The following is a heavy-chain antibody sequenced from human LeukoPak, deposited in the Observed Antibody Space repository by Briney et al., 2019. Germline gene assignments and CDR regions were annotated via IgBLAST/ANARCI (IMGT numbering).Heavy chain of an antibody. CDR2: INHSGST. J-gene: IGHJ4*02. V-gene: IGHV4-34*01. CDR1: GGAFSGYY. CDR3: ARRLGYQLLYMNY. Sequence: SETLSLTCAVYGGAFSGYYWSWIRQPPGKGLEWIGEINHSGSTNYNPSLKSRVTISVDTSKNQFSLKLSSVTAADTAVYYCARRLGYQLLYMNYWGQGTLVTVSS. D-gene: IGHD2-2*02.